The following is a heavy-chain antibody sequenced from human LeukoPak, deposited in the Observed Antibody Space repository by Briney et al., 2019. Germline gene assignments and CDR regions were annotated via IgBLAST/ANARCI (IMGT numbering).Heavy chain of an antibody. D-gene: IGHD5-18*01. J-gene: IGHJ4*02. V-gene: IGHV1-69*05. Sequence: AASVKVSCKASGGTFSSYAISWVRRAPGQGLEWMGGIIPIFGTANYAQKFQGRVTITTDESTSTAYMELSSLRSEDTAVYYCAIQDTAMVSGFDYWGQGTLVTVSS. CDR1: GGTFSSYA. CDR3: AIQDTAMVSGFDY. CDR2: IIPIFGTA.